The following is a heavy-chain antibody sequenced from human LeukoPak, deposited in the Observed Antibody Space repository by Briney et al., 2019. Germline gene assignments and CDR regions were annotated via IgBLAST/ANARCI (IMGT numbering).Heavy chain of an antibody. J-gene: IGHJ4*02. CDR3: ARDVIQPWLLFDY. CDR1: GFTFSSYE. D-gene: IGHD5-18*01. CDR2: ISSSGGTR. V-gene: IGHV3-48*03. Sequence: GGSLRLSCAASGFTFSSYEMNWVRQAPGKGLEWVSYISSSGGTRYYADSVKGRFTISRENAKNSLYLQMNSLRAEDTAVYYCARDVIQPWLLFDYWGQGTLVTVSS.